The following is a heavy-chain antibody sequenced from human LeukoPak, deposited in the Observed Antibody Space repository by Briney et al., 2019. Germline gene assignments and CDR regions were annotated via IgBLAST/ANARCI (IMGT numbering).Heavy chain of an antibody. V-gene: IGHV3-23*01. CDR1: RFTFSTYA. Sequence: QAGGSLRLSCAASRFTFSTYAMSWVRQAPGKGLEWVSIISGSGGSTYYADSVKGRFTISRDNSKNTLYLQINSLRAEDTAVYYCAKGGTAQGGDSDFDCWGQGTLVTVSS. CDR2: ISGSGGST. J-gene: IGHJ4*02. D-gene: IGHD1/OR15-1a*01. CDR3: AKGGTAQGGDSDFDC.